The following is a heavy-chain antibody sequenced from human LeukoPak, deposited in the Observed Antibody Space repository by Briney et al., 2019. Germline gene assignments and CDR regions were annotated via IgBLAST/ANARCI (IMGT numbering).Heavy chain of an antibody. J-gene: IGHJ4*02. CDR1: GFTASSNY. Sequence: GGSLRLSCAASGFTASSNYMSWVRQAPGKGLEWVSVIYSGGSTYYADSVKGRFTISRDNSKNTLYLQMNSLRAEDTAVYYCAREGLGYCSSTSCSPDYFDYWGQGTLVTVSS. D-gene: IGHD2-2*01. CDR2: IYSGGST. CDR3: AREGLGYCSSTSCSPDYFDY. V-gene: IGHV3-53*01.